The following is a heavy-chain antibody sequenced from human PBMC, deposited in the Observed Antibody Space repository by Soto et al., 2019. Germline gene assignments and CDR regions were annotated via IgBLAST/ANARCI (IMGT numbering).Heavy chain of an antibody. CDR2: IGTAGDT. D-gene: IGHD3-22*01. CDR1: GFTFSSYD. J-gene: IGHJ4*02. Sequence: GGSLRLSCAASGFTFSSYDMHWVRQATGKGLEWVSAIGTAGDTYYPGSVKGRFTISRDNSKNTVYLQMSSLRVEDTAVYYCVKGEYYYDSSGYYPFDYWGQGTLVTVS. CDR3: VKGEYYYDSSGYYPFDY. V-gene: IGHV3-13*04.